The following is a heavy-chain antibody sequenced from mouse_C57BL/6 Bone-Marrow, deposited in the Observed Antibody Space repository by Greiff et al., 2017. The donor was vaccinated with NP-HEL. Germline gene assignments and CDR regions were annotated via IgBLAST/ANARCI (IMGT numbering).Heavy chain of an antibody. CDR2: INSDGGST. D-gene: IGHD2-5*01. Sequence: EVKLEESGGGLVQPGESLKLSCESNEYEFPSHDMSWVRKTPEKRLELVAAINSDGGSTYYPDTMERRFIISRDNTKKTLYLQMSSLRSEDTALYYCASEGAYSNNYFDYWGQGTTLTVSS. V-gene: IGHV5-2*03. CDR1: EYEFPSHD. J-gene: IGHJ2*01. CDR3: ASEGAYSNNYFDY.